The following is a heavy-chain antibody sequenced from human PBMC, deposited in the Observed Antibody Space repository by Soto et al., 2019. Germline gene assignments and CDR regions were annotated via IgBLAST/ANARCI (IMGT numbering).Heavy chain of an antibody. CDR2: IYWDDDK. Sequence: QITLKESGPTLVKPTQTLTLTCTFSGFSLSTSGVGVGWIRQPPGKALEWLALIYWDDDKRYSPSLKSRITITKDTSKNQVVLTLTNMDPVDTATYYCARLYCSGGSCYPCFDYWGQGTMVTVSS. CDR1: GFSLSTSGVG. V-gene: IGHV2-5*02. CDR3: ARLYCSGGSCYPCFDY. J-gene: IGHJ4*02. D-gene: IGHD2-15*01.